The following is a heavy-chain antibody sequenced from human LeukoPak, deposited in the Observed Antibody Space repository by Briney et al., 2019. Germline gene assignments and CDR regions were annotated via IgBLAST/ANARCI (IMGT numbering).Heavy chain of an antibody. CDR3: ATGPDYDFWSGYYSRRRPYYYYMDV. Sequence: SVKVSCKTSGYTFTDYYIHWVRQAPGQGLEWMGGIIPIFGTANYAQKFQGRVTITADKSTSTAYMELSSLRSEDTAVYYCATGPDYDFWSGYYSRRRPYYYYMDVWGKGTTVTVSS. J-gene: IGHJ6*03. CDR1: GYTFTDYY. CDR2: IIPIFGTA. V-gene: IGHV1-69*06. D-gene: IGHD3-3*01.